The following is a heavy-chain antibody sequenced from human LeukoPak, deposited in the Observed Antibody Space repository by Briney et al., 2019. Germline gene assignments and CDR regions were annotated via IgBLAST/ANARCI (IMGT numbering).Heavy chain of an antibody. V-gene: IGHV1-18*01. CDR1: GYTFTSYG. D-gene: IGHD5-18*01. CDR2: ISAYNGNT. J-gene: IGHJ4*02. Sequence: ASVKVSCKASGYTFTSYGIIWVRQAPGQGLEWMGWISAYNGNTNYAQKLQGRVTMTTDTSTSTAYMELRSLRSDDTAVYYCARDVDTAYYFDYWGQGTLVTVSS. CDR3: ARDVDTAYYFDY.